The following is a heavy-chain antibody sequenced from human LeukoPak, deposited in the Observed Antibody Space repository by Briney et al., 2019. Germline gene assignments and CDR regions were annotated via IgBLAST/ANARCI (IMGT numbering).Heavy chain of an antibody. CDR2: ISSSSSYI. CDR1: GFTFSSYS. Sequence: PGRSLRLSCAASGFTFSSYSMNWVRQAPGKGLEWVSSISSSSSYIYYADSVKGRFTISRDNAKNSLYLQMNSLRAEDTAVYYCARRIAAAPDYWGQGTLATVSS. D-gene: IGHD6-13*01. J-gene: IGHJ4*02. CDR3: ARRIAAAPDY. V-gene: IGHV3-21*01.